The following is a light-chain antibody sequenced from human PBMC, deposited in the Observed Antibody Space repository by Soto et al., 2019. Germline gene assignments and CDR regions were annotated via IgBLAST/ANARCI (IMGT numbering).Light chain of an antibody. Sequence: EIVMTQSPATLSVSPGERATLSCRASQSVSSNFAWYQQKPGQAPRPLLYGASSRATGIPARFSGSGSGAEFTLTISSLQSEEFAVYYCQQYNTWPPTFGQGNKVEIK. CDR2: GAS. V-gene: IGKV3-15*01. J-gene: IGKJ1*01. CDR3: QQYNTWPPT. CDR1: QSVSSN.